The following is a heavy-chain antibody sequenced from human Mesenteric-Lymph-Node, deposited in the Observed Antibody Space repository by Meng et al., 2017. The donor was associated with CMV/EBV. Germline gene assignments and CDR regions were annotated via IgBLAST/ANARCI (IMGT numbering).Heavy chain of an antibody. J-gene: IGHJ4*02. CDR3: ARALPYCSSTSCYLDY. D-gene: IGHD2-2*01. Sequence: VIGYSWGWSRQPPGKGLEWIGEINHSGSTNYNPSLKSRVTISVDTSKNQFSLKLNSVTAADTAVYYCARALPYCSSTSCYLDYWGQGTLVTVSS. CDR1: VIGYS. CDR2: INHSGST. V-gene: IGHV4-34*01.